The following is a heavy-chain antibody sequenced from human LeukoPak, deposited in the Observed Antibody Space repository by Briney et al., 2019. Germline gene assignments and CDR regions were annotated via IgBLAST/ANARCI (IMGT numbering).Heavy chain of an antibody. Sequence: ASVKVSCKASGYTFTSYGISWVQQAPGEGLEWMGWISAYNGNTNYAQKLQGRVTMTTDTSTSTAYMELRSLRSDDTAVYYCARDPPRIVVVVAATNYYGMDVRGQGTTVTVSS. CDR3: ARDPPRIVVVVAATNYYGMDV. V-gene: IGHV1-18*01. J-gene: IGHJ6*02. CDR1: GYTFTSYG. D-gene: IGHD2-15*01. CDR2: ISAYNGNT.